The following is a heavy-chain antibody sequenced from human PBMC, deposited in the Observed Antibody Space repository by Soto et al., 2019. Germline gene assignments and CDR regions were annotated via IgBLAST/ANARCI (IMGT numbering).Heavy chain of an antibody. CDR3: ARCASTSCPFDY. D-gene: IGHD2-2*01. V-gene: IGHV5-10-1*01. Sequence: KVSCKASGGTFSSYWINWVRQMPGKGLEWVGRIDPSDSYTNYSPSFQGHVSISADKSISTAYMEWSSLKASDTAIYYCARCASTSCPFDYWGQGTLVTVSS. J-gene: IGHJ4*02. CDR2: IDPSDSYT. CDR1: GGTFSSYW.